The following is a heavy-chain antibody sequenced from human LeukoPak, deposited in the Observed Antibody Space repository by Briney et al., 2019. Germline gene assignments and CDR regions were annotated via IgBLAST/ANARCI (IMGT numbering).Heavy chain of an antibody. CDR3: ARDHLGPTYYYYGMDV. CDR2: IYYSGST. Sequence: SETLSLTCTVSGGSISSYSWSWIRQPPGKGLEWIGYIYYSGSTNHNPSLKSRVTIAVDTSKNQFSLKLTSVTAADTAVYYCARDHLGPTYYYYGMDVWGQGTTVTVSS. J-gene: IGHJ6*02. D-gene: IGHD1-1*01. CDR1: GGSISSYS. V-gene: IGHV4-59*01.